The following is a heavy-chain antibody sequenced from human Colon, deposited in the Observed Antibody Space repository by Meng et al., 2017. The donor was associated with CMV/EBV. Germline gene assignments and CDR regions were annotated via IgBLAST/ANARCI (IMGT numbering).Heavy chain of an antibody. CDR1: GFDFFNSA. D-gene: IGHD3-10*01. CDR2: ISYDGSHA. V-gene: IGHV3-30-3*01. J-gene: IGHJ5*02. CDR3: ASSFHGSGSPDH. Sequence: QVQLVESGGGVVQPGRSLRLSFAASGFDFFNSAMHWVRQVPGKGLEWVTIISYDGSHALYADSVKGRFTISRDNSKNTLYLQMNSLRPEDTAVYYCASSFHGSGSPDHWGQGTLVTVSS.